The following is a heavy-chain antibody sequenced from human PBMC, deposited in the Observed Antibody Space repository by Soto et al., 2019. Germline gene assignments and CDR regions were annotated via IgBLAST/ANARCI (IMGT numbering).Heavy chain of an antibody. CDR1: GYDFTTYG. CDR3: ERGRYGNY. D-gene: IGHD1-1*01. Sequence: QVHLVQSGAEVKKPGASVKVSCKGSGYDFTTYGITWVRQAPGQGLEWMAWISAHNGNTDYAQKLQGRVTVTRDTSTSTAYMEQRSLRSDDTAMFYCERGRYGNYGGQGALFTVSS. J-gene: IGHJ4*02. V-gene: IGHV1-18*01. CDR2: ISAHNGNT.